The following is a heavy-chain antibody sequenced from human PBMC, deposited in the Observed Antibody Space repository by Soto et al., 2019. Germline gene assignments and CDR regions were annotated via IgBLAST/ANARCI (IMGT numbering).Heavy chain of an antibody. V-gene: IGHV3-30*18. J-gene: IGHJ4*02. D-gene: IGHD6-13*01. Sequence: PGGSLRLSCAASGFTFSSYGMHWVRQAPGKGLEWVAVISYDGSNKYYADSVKGRFTISRDNSKNTLYLQMNSLRAEDTAVYYCAKSRQLVRWSPFDYWGQGT. CDR2: ISYDGSNK. CDR3: AKSRQLVRWSPFDY. CDR1: GFTFSSYG.